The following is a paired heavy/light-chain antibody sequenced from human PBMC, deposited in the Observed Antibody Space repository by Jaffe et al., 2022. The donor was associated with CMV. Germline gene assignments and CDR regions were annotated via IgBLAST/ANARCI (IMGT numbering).Heavy chain of an antibody. Sequence: QLQLQESGPGLVKPSETLSLTCTNSGGSISSDSYYWGWIRQPPGKGLEWIGSIYHSGSTYYNPSLKSRVTISVDTSKNQFSLKLSSVTAADTAVYYCARRSTGIHLGPSDYWGQGTLVTVSS. D-gene: IGHD2-2*01. J-gene: IGHJ4*02. CDR2: IYHSGST. CDR1: GGSISSDSYY. V-gene: IGHV4-39*01. CDR3: ARRSTGIHLGPSDY.
Light chain of an antibody. CDR3: QSYDSSLSVV. CDR2: GNS. J-gene: IGLJ2*01. V-gene: IGLV1-40*01. Sequence: QSVLTQPPSVSGAPGQRVTISCTGSSSNIGAGYDVHWYQQLPGTAPKLLIYGNSNRPSGVPDRFSGSKSGTSASLAITGLQAEDESDYYCQSYDSSLSVVFGGGTTLTVL. CDR1: SSNIGAGYD.